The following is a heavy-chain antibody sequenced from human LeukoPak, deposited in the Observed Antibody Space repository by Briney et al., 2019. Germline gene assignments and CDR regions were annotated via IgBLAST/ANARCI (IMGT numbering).Heavy chain of an antibody. CDR2: ISYDGSNK. J-gene: IGHJ4*02. CDR1: GFTFSSYA. D-gene: IGHD3-16*01. V-gene: IGHV3-30*04. Sequence: PGGFLRLSCAASGFTFSSYAMHWVRQAPGKGLEWVAVISYDGSNKYYADSVKGRFTISRDNSKNTLYLQMNSLRAEDTAVYYCARGLSAMGYFDYWGQGTLVTVSS. CDR3: ARGLSAMGYFDY.